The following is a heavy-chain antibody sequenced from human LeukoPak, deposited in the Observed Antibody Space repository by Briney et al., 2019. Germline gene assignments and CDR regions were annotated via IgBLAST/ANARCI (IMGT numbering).Heavy chain of an antibody. J-gene: IGHJ4*02. V-gene: IGHV3-48*01. CDR3: ARSAWDY. Sequence: GGSLRLSCAASGFTFSSYSMNWVRQAPGKGLEWISYISTSTTTIYYANSVKGRFTISRDNAKKSLYLQMNSLRAEDTAVYYCARSAWDYWGQGTLVTVSS. CDR2: ISTSTTTI. CDR1: GFTFSSYS. D-gene: IGHD6-25*01.